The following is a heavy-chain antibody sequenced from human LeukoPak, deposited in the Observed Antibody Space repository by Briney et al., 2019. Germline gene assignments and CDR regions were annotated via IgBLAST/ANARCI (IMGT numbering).Heavy chain of an antibody. J-gene: IGHJ4*02. V-gene: IGHV1-2*04. CDR1: GYTFTVYY. Sequence: ASVKVSCKASGYTFTVYYMHWVRQAPGQGLEWMGWINPNSGGTNYAQKFQGWVTMTRDTSISTAYMELSRLTSDDTAVYYCARDLTAAADCDYWGQGTLVTVSS. CDR2: INPNSGGT. CDR3: ARDLTAAADCDY. D-gene: IGHD6-13*01.